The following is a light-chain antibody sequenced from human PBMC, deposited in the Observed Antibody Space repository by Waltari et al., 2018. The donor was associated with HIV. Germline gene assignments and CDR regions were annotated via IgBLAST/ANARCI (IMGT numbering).Light chain of an antibody. J-gene: IGKJ2*03. CDR3: HQFGSSISYS. Sequence: EIVLTQSPATLSLSPGERATLSCGASQSVSNNYLAWYQQKPGLPPRLLIYDASSRAAVIPDRCTGSGSGTDFTLTINRLETEDFAVYYCHQFGSSISYSFGQGTKLEIK. CDR1: QSVSNNY. CDR2: DAS. V-gene: IGKV3D-20*01.